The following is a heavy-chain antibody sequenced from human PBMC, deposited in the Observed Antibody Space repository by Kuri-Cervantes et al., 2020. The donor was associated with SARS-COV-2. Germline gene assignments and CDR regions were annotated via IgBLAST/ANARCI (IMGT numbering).Heavy chain of an antibody. D-gene: IGHD2-8*02. Sequence: SVKVSCKACVCTFSSYSVNWVRQAPGQGLEWMGRIIPTFDTATYAQKFQGRVIFTADESSSTAYMEVNSLASEDTAVYFCARSQGYCTANSCSWNWFDPWGQGTQVTVSS. CDR2: IIPTFDTA. CDR1: VCTFSSYS. J-gene: IGHJ5*02. CDR3: ARSQGYCTANSCSWNWFDP. V-gene: IGHV1-69*13.